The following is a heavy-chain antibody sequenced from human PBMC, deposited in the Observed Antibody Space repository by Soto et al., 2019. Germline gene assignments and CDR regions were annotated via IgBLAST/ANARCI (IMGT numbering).Heavy chain of an antibody. CDR3: ARVGAEAGTENWFDP. V-gene: IGHV1-69*12. J-gene: IGHJ5*02. CDR2: IIPIFGTA. CDR1: GGTFSSYA. D-gene: IGHD6-13*01. Sequence: QVQLVQSGAEVKKPGSSVKVSCKASGGTFSSYAISGVRQAPGQGLEGMGGIIPIFGTANYAKKFQGRVTITADESTSTAYMELSSLRTEDTAVYYCARVGAEAGTENWFDPWGQGTLVTVSS.